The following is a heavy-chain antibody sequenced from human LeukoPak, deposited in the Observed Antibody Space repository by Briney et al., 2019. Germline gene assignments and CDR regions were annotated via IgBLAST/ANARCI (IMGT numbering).Heavy chain of an antibody. CDR3: ARDDCSGGSCCLDY. V-gene: IGHV3-11*01. CDR1: GFTFSDYY. D-gene: IGHD2-15*01. J-gene: IGHJ4*02. CDR2: ISSSGSTI. Sequence: GSLILSCAASGFTFSDYYMSWIRQAPGKGLEWVSYISSSGSTIYYADSVKGRFTISRDNAKNSLYLQMNSLRAEDTAVYYCARDDCSGGSCCLDYWGQGTLVTVSS.